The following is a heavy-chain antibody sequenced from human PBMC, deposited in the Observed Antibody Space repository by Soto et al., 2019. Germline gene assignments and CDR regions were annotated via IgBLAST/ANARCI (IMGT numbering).Heavy chain of an antibody. CDR2: IYYSGST. CDR3: ARGVTMVRGVIITPGFDY. J-gene: IGHJ4*02. V-gene: IGHV4-31*03. D-gene: IGHD3-10*01. CDR1: GGSIGSGGYY. Sequence: SETLSLTCTVSGGSIGSGGYYWSWIRQHPGKGLEWIGYIYYSGSTYYNPSLKSRVTISVDTSKNQFSLKLSSVTAADTAVYYCARGVTMVRGVIITPGFDYWGQGTLVTVSS.